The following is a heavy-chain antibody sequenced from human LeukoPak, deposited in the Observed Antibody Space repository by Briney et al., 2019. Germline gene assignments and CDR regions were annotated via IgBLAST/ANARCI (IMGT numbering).Heavy chain of an antibody. V-gene: IGHV5-51*01. CDR1: GYSFTNYW. D-gene: IGHD6-19*01. Sequence: HGESLKISCKGSGYSFTNYWIGWVRQMPGKGLEWMGIIYPGDSDTRYSPSFQGQVIISADKSISTAYLQWSSLKASDTAMYHCARHQGIAVAGTDYWGQGTLVTVSS. CDR3: ARHQGIAVAGTDY. J-gene: IGHJ4*02. CDR2: IYPGDSDT.